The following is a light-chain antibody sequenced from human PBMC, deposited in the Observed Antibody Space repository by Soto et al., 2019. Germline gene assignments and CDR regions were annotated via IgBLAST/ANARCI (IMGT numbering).Light chain of an antibody. Sequence: QSALTQPASVSGSPGQTITISCTGTSSDIGGYNYVSWYQQHPGKAPKLMIYDVSNRPSGVSNRFSGSKSGNTASLTISGLQAEDEAHYYCSSYISTDTPAVLFGGGTKLTVL. CDR1: SSDIGGYNY. J-gene: IGLJ2*01. CDR2: DVS. V-gene: IGLV2-14*03. CDR3: SSYISTDTPAVL.